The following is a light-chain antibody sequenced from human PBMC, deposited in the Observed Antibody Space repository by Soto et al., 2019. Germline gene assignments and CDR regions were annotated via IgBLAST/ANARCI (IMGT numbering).Light chain of an antibody. V-gene: IGKV4-1*01. J-gene: IGKJ2*01. CDR2: WAS. CDR3: QKDFGTPYT. Sequence: DFVMTQSPDSLAVSLGEMATINCKSSQSLLFRSNNKNYLAWYQQKPGQPPKLLLYWASTRQSGVPDRISGSGSGTDFTLTISSLQAEDVAFYYCQKDFGTPYTFGQGTKLEIK. CDR1: QSLLFRSNNKNY.